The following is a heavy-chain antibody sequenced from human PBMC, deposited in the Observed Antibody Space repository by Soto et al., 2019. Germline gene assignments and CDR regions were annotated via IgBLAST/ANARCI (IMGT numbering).Heavy chain of an antibody. D-gene: IGHD6-19*01. CDR3: ARESIAVAGHYFDY. Sequence: PSETLSLTCAVSGDSISGSQWWSWVRLPPGKGLEWIGYIYYSGSTNYNPSLKSRVTISVDTSKNQFSLKLSSVTAADTAVYYCARESIAVAGHYFDYWGQGTLVTVSS. J-gene: IGHJ4*02. CDR2: IYYSGST. CDR1: GDSISGSQW. V-gene: IGHV4-59*01.